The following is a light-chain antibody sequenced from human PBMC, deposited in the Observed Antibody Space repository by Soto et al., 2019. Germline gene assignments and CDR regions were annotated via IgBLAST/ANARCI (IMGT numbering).Light chain of an antibody. CDR3: QQLKSNLIT. Sequence: DIQMTQSPSSLSASVGDRVTITCRASQTISNYLNWYQQQPGKAPKLLIYAASSLQSGVPSRFSGSGSGTDFTLTISSLQPEDFATYYCQQLKSNLITFGQGTRLEIK. V-gene: IGKV1-39*01. CDR1: QTISNY. J-gene: IGKJ5*01. CDR2: AAS.